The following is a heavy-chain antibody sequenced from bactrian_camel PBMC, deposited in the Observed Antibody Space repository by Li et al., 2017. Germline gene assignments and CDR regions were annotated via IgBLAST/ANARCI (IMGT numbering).Heavy chain of an antibody. Sequence: GGSLRLSCVASGYALNKNAITWFRQAPGKEREGVAAIYGGGGSALYADSVKGRFTISQDNAKNTLYLQMNSLKPEDTAMYYCAADRGRCRGWDQYNYWGQGTQVTVS. CDR1: GYALNKNA. D-gene: IGHD1*01. CDR2: IYGGGGSA. V-gene: IGHV3S31*01. CDR3: AADRGRCRGWDQYNY. J-gene: IGHJ4*01.